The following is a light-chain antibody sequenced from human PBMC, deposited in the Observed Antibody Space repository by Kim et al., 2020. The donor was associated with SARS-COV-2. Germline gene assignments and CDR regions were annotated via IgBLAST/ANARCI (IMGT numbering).Light chain of an antibody. CDR3: QQYYSTPYT. Sequence: DIVMTQSPDSLAVSLGERATINCKSSQSVLYSSNNKSYLAWYQQKPGQPPKLLIYWASTRESGVPDRFSGSGSGTDFTLTISSLQAEDVAVYYCQQYYSTPYTFGQGTNLEI. V-gene: IGKV4-1*01. CDR1: QSVLYSSNNKSY. J-gene: IGKJ2*01. CDR2: WAS.